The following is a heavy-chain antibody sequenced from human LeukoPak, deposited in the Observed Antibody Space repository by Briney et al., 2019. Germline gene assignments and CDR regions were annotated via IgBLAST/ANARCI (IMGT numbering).Heavy chain of an antibody. V-gene: IGHV1-2*06. J-gene: IGHJ3*02. D-gene: IGHD3-10*01. CDR3: AREASCGSGSFDI. Sequence: ASVKVSCKASGYIFTGYYMHWVRQAPGQGLEWMGRINPNNGGTNFAQKFQGRVTMTRDTSISTAYMELSRLRSDDTAVYYCAREASCGSGSFDIWGQGTMVTVSS. CDR1: GYIFTGYY. CDR2: INPNNGGT.